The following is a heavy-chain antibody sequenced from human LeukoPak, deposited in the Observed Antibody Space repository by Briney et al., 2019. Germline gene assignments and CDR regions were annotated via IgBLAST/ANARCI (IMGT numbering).Heavy chain of an antibody. V-gene: IGHV3-23*01. CDR1: GFTFDNYA. J-gene: IGHJ4*02. CDR3: AKDRHKDSSSSH. Sequence: PGGSLRLSCAASGFTFDNYAMSWVRQAPGKGLEWVSAISGSGGSTYYADSVKGRFTISRDNSKNTLYLQMNSLRAEDTAVYYCAKDRHKDSSSSHWGQGTLVTVSS. D-gene: IGHD6-13*01. CDR2: ISGSGGST.